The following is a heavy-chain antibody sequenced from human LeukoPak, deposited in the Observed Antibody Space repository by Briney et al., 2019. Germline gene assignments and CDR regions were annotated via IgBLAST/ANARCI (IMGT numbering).Heavy chain of an antibody. J-gene: IGHJ4*02. D-gene: IGHD1-26*01. CDR3: ARGRIASGSYYVY. CDR2: ISTYNGNT. Sequence: GASVKVSCKASGYTFTIYGNNLVRQSPGQGLEWRGWISTYNGNTDYAQKLQGRVAMTTDTSTSTAYMELRSLRSDDTAVYYCARGRIASGSYYVYWGQGTLVTVSS. CDR1: GYTFTIYG. V-gene: IGHV1-18*01.